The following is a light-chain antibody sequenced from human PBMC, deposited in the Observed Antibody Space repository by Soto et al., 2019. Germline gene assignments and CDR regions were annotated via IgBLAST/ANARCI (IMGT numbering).Light chain of an antibody. CDR2: AAS. CDR3: LQDNTYPYT. V-gene: IGKV1-6*01. CDR1: QGIRND. Sequence: AIQMTQSPSSLSASVGDRVTMTCRASQGIRNDLGWYQQKPGKAPKVLIYAASSLQSGVPSRFSGSGSGTDFTLTIISLQPEDFASYYCLQDNTYPYTFGQGTKLEIK. J-gene: IGKJ2*01.